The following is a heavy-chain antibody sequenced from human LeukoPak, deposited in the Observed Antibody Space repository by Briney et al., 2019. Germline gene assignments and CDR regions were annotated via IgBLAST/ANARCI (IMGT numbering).Heavy chain of an antibody. CDR1: GYTFTSYG. D-gene: IGHD3-9*01. Sequence: ASVKVSXKASGYTFTSYGISWVRQAPGQGLEWMGWISAYNGNTNYAQKLQGRVTMTTDTSTSTAYMELRSLRSDDTAVYYCAREDYDILTGAYWGQGTLVTVSS. J-gene: IGHJ4*02. CDR2: ISAYNGNT. CDR3: AREDYDILTGAY. V-gene: IGHV1-18*01.